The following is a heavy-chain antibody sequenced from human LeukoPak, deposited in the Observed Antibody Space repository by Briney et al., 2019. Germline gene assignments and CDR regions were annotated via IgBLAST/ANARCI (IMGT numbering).Heavy chain of an antibody. Sequence: GGSLRLSCAASGFTFSSYSMNWVRQAPGKGLEWVSSISSSSSYIYYADSVKGRFTISRDNAKNSLYLQMNSLRAEDTAVYYCARDLALRESGRIAVVRAFDIWGQGTMVTVSS. CDR2: ISSSSSYI. D-gene: IGHD3-22*01. V-gene: IGHV3-21*01. CDR3: ARDLALRESGRIAVVRAFDI. CDR1: GFTFSSYS. J-gene: IGHJ3*02.